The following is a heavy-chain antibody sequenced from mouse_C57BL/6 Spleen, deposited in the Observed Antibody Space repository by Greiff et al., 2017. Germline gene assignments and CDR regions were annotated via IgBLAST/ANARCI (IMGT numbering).Heavy chain of an antibody. CDR1: GFSFNTYA. D-gene: IGHD2-4*01. CDR3: VRFDDYDVDAMDY. CDR2: IRSKSNNYAT. V-gene: IGHV10-1*01. J-gene: IGHJ4*01. Sequence: EVQLVESGGGLVQPKGSLKLSCAASGFSFNTYAMNWVRQAPGKGLEWVARIRSKSNNYATYYADSVKDRFTISRDDSESMLYLQMNNLKTEDTAMYCCVRFDDYDVDAMDYWGQGTSVTVSS.